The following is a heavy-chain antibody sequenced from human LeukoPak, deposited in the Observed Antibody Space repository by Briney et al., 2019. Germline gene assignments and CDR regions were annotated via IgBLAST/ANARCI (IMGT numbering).Heavy chain of an antibody. Sequence: SETLSLTCTVSGGSISTYYWSWIRQPPGKGLEWIGYVYYSGSTNYNPSLNSRLTISIDTSRNQFSLKLSSVTAADTAVYYCSRGLDFRSGYSFDYWGQGILVTVSS. CDR3: SRGLDFRSGYSFDY. CDR2: VYYSGST. V-gene: IGHV4-59*01. J-gene: IGHJ4*02. CDR1: GGSISTYY. D-gene: IGHD3-3*01.